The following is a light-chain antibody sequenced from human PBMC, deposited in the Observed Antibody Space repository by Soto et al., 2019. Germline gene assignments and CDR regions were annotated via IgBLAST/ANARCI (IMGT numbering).Light chain of an antibody. Sequence: NFMLTQPHSVSESPGKTVTISCSRTSGSIASNYVQWYQQRPGSAPTTVIYADNQRPSGVPDRFSGSIDTSSNSASLTISGLNTEDQADYYCQSSDGSNLVFGGRTKRTVL. V-gene: IGLV6-57*04. CDR2: ADN. CDR1: SGSIASNY. J-gene: IGLJ3*02. CDR3: QSSDGSNLV.